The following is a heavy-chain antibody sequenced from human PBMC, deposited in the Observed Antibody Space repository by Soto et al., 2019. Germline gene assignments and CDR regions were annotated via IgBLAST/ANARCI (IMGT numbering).Heavy chain of an antibody. CDR3: ARALTDRDGYLQVDAFDI. J-gene: IGHJ3*02. D-gene: IGHD5-12*01. CDR1: GGSISSGDYS. V-gene: IGHV4-30-2*01. CDR2: IYHSGST. Sequence: QLQLQESGSGLVKPSQTLSLTCAVSGGSISSGDYSWSWIRQPPGKGLEWIGYIYHSGSTYYNPSLKSRVTISVDRSKNQFSLKLSSVTAADTAVYYCARALTDRDGYLQVDAFDIWGQGTMVTVSS.